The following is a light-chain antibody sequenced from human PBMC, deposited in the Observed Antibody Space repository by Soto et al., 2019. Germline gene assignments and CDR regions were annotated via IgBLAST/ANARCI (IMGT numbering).Light chain of an antibody. CDR1: LDISIL. CDR2: DAS. CDR3: HQYENLPIP. J-gene: IGKJ5*01. Sequence: DIQMPKSPSSLSASVVYISPINCHWVLDISILLHWYHQKPGKVPNLLIYDASNLEIGVPSRFSGSGSGTHFPFPTTTLQPEDIATYYCHQYENLPIPFGQGTRLEL. V-gene: IGKV1-33*01.